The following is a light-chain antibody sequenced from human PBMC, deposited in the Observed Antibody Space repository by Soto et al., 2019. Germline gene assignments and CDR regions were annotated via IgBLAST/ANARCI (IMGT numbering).Light chain of an antibody. V-gene: IGKV4-1*01. CDR1: QSVSSY. CDR3: QQYYSAPST. J-gene: IGKJ4*01. Sequence: EIVLTQSPATLSLSPGERATLSCRASQSVSSYLAWYQQKPGQPPKLLIYWSSTRESGVPDRFSGSGSGTDFTLNISSLQAEDVAVYYCQQYYSAPSTFGGGTKVDIK. CDR2: WSS.